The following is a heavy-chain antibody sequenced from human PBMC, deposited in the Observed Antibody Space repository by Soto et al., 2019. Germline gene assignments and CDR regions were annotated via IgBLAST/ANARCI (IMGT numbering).Heavy chain of an antibody. CDR1: GFTFSSYA. J-gene: IGHJ3*02. CDR3: TRVAVYAMSNAFDI. V-gene: IGHV3-30-3*01. D-gene: IGHD2-8*02. CDR2: ISYDGGNK. Sequence: QVQLVESGGGVVQPGRSLRLSCAASGFTFSSYALHWVRQAPGKGLECMAVISYDGGNKYYADSVKGRFTISRDNSKNTLYLQMNSLRAEDTAVYYCTRVAVYAMSNAFDIWGQGTMVTVSS.